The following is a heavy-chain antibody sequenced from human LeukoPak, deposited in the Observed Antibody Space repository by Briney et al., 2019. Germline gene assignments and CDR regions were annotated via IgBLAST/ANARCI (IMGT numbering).Heavy chain of an antibody. CDR2: ISSSSSYI. D-gene: IGHD1-26*01. Sequence: GGSLRLSCAASGFTFSSYSMNWVRQAPGEGLEWVSSISSSSSYIYYADSVKGRFTISRDNAKNSLYLQMNSLRAEDTAVYYCARRGLPVGDAFDIWGQGTMVPVSS. CDR1: GFTFSSYS. CDR3: ARRGLPVGDAFDI. V-gene: IGHV3-21*01. J-gene: IGHJ3*02.